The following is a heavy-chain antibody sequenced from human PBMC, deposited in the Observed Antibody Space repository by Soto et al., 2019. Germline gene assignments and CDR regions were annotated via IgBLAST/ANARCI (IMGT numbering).Heavy chain of an antibody. V-gene: IGHV4-61*01. CDR3: ARGGEPLGYYGLDV. J-gene: IGHJ6*02. CDR1: GGSVRSGNHF. Sequence: QVQLQESGPGLLKASETLSLTCSVSGGSVRSGNHFWNWIRQPPGRGLEWLGYMYYTGVTNYNPSLKSRVSMSVDTSKGQFSLNLTSLTAAETAVYYCARGGEPLGYYGLDVWGQGTTVTVSS. CDR2: MYYTGVT.